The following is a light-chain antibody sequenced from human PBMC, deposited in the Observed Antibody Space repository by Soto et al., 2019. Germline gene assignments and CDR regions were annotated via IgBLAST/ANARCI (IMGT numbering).Light chain of an antibody. CDR1: QSVSSY. CDR2: DAS. Sequence: EIVLTQSPATLSLSPGERANLSCRASQSVSSYFAWYQQKPGQAPRLLIYDASNRATGIPDRFSGSGSGTDFNLTISSLEPEDFAVYYCQQRSNWPMYTFGQGTKLEIK. CDR3: QQRSNWPMYT. V-gene: IGKV3-11*01. J-gene: IGKJ2*01.